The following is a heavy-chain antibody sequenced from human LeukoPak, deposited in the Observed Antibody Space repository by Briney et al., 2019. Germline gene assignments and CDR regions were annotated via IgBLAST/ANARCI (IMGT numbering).Heavy chain of an antibody. CDR3: ARESCSSSSCYNNWFDP. CDR2: LYYTGST. D-gene: IGHD2-2*02. V-gene: IGHV4-59*01. J-gene: IGHJ5*02. Sequence: SETLSLTCTVSGGSISSYYWSWIRQPPGKGLEWIGYLYYTGSTNYNPSLKSRVTISVDTSQNQFSLKLSSVTAADTAVYYCARESCSSSSCYNNWFDPWGQGTLVTVSS. CDR1: GGSISSYY.